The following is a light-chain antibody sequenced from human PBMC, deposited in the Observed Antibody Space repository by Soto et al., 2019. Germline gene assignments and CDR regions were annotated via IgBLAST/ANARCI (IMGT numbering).Light chain of an antibody. CDR1: SSNIGGNS. J-gene: IGLJ1*01. CDR2: DDN. CDR3: GSWDSSLSAYV. Sequence: QSVLTQPPSVSAAPGQKVTISCSGSSSNIGGNSVSWYQQLPWTAPKLLIYDDNKRPSGISDRFSGSKSGTSATLGITGFQTGDEADYYCGSWDSSLSAYVFGTGTKVTV. V-gene: IGLV1-51*01.